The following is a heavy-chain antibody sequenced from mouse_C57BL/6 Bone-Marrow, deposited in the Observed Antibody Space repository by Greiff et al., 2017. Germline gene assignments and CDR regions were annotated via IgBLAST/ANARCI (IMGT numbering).Heavy chain of an antibody. V-gene: IGHV1-85*01. CDR3: ARLECDGSSGDWYFDV. Sequence: VQLQQSGPELVKPGASVKLSCKASGYTFTSYDINWVKQRPGQGLEWIGWIYPRDGSTKDNEKFKGKATLTVDPSSSAAYMELHSLTSEDSAVYFCARLECDGSSGDWYFDVWGTGTTVTVSS. J-gene: IGHJ1*03. CDR2: IYPRDGST. D-gene: IGHD1-1*01. CDR1: GYTFTSYD.